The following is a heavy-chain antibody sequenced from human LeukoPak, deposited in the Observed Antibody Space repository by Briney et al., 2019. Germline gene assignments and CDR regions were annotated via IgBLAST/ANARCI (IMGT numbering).Heavy chain of an antibody. CDR3: ARDLNGPAAAGTPFFDY. CDR1: GDSVSSNSAA. CDR2: TYYRSKWYN. J-gene: IGHJ4*02. D-gene: IGHD6-13*01. Sequence: SQTLSLTSAISGDSVSSNSAAWNWIRQSPSRGLEWLGRTYYRSKWYNDYAVSVKSRMTINPDTSKNQFSLQLNSVTPEDTAVYYCARDLNGPAAAGTPFFDYWGQGTLVTVSS. V-gene: IGHV6-1*01.